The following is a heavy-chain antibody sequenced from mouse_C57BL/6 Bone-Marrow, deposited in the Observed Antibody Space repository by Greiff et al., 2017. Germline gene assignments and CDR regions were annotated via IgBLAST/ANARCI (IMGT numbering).Heavy chain of an antibody. CDR3: ARNWGLRRRESLDYAMDY. CDR1: GFSLTSYA. D-gene: IGHD2-2*01. CDR2: IWTGGGT. Sequence: QVQLKESGPGLVAPSQSLSITCTVSGFSLTSYAISWVRQPPGKGLEWLGVIWTGGGTNYNSALKSRLSICKDNTKSQVILKMNSLQTDDTARYYCARNWGLRRRESLDYAMDYWGQGTSVTVSS. V-gene: IGHV2-9-1*01. J-gene: IGHJ4*01.